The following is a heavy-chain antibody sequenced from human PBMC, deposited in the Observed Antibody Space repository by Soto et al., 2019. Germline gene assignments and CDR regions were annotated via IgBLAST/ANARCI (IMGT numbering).Heavy chain of an antibody. J-gene: IGHJ6*02. CDR1: GCTFSSFA. Sequence: QVQLVQSGAEVKKPGSSVKVSCKASGCTFSSFAISWVRQAPGQGLEWMGGIIPIFGTANYAQKFQGRVTITADESTSTAYMELSSLRSEDTAVYYCASSPSIAVDYYGMDVWGQGTTVTVSS. D-gene: IGHD6-19*01. CDR2: IIPIFGTA. V-gene: IGHV1-69*01. CDR3: ASSPSIAVDYYGMDV.